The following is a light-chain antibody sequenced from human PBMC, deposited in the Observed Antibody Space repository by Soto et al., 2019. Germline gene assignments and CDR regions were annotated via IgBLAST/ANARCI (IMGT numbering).Light chain of an antibody. CDR3: QQYGSSPT. V-gene: IGKV3-20*01. CDR2: GAS. Sequence: EIVLTQSPGTLSLSPGERATLSCRASQSVSSSYLAWYQQKPGQAPRLLIYGASSRATGIPDRFSGSGSGTDFTLTISRTEPEDFAVYYCQQYGSSPTFGKGTRREIK. J-gene: IGKJ5*01. CDR1: QSVSSSY.